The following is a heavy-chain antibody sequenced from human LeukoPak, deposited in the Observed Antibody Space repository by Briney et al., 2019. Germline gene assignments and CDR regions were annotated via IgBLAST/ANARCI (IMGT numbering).Heavy chain of an antibody. Sequence: GGSLRLSCAASGFTFSSYWMSWVRQAPGKGLEWVSAISGSGGSTYYADSVKGRFTISRDNSKNTLYLQMNSLRAEDTAVYYCAKDRAVSWYYFDYWGQGTLVTVSS. D-gene: IGHD6-13*01. J-gene: IGHJ4*02. CDR1: GFTFSSYW. CDR2: ISGSGGST. CDR3: AKDRAVSWYYFDY. V-gene: IGHV3-23*01.